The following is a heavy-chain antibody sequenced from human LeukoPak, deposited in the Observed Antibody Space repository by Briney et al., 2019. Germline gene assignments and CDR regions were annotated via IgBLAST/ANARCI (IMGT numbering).Heavy chain of an antibody. V-gene: IGHV1-69*01. J-gene: IGHJ2*01. D-gene: IGHD6-19*01. CDR3: ARDSPPSIAVALSGFDL. CDR1: GGTFSSYA. CDR2: IIPILGTA. Sequence: GASVKVSCKASGGTFSSYAISWVRQAPGQGLEWMGGIIPILGTANYAQKFQGRVTITADGSTSTAYMELSSLRSEDTAVYYCARDSPPSIAVALSGFDLWGRGTLVTVSS.